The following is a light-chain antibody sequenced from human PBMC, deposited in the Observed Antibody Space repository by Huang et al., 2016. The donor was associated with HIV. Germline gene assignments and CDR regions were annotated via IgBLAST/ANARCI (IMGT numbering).Light chain of an antibody. J-gene: IGKJ4*01. Sequence: DIQMTQSPFSLCSSVGDRVTIACRTSQNIGTSFNCNQQKRWTAPRLLIHVASSLQSGVPSRFSGSGSGTDFTLTICNLQPEDFATYYCQQSYSALRLTFGGGTKVEIK. CDR2: VAS. V-gene: IGKV1-39*01. CDR3: QQSYSALRLT. CDR1: QNIGTS.